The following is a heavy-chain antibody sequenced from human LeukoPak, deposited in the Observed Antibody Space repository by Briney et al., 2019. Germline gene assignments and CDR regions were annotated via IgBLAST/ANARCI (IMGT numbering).Heavy chain of an antibody. J-gene: IGHJ4*02. V-gene: IGHV4-39*01. CDR3: ASMYGFGDGYNYNFHS. CDR1: GASMRSSNFY. D-gene: IGHD5-24*01. CDR2: INYSGLT. Sequence: SETLSLTCTVSGASMRSSNFYWGWLRQSPGKGLEWIGNINYSGLTYFNPSVKSRVTLSVDVSKNQFSLKLGYVTAADTAVYYCASMYGFGDGYNYNFHSWGQGTLVTVSS.